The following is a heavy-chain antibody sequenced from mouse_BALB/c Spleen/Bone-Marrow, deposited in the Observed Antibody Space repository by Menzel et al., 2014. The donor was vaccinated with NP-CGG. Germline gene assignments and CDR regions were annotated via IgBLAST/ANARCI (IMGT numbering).Heavy chain of an antibody. CDR3: AREIINDYHWYFDV. CDR1: GFTFTDYY. CDR2: IRNKANGYTT. J-gene: IGHJ1*01. D-gene: IGHD2-4*01. Sequence: EVQLQQSGGGLVQPEGSLRLSCATSGFTFTDYYMSWVRQPPGKALEWLVFIRNKANGYTTEYSASVKGRFTISRDNSQSILYLQMNTLRAEDSATYYCAREIINDYHWYFDVWGAGTTVTVSS. V-gene: IGHV7-3*02.